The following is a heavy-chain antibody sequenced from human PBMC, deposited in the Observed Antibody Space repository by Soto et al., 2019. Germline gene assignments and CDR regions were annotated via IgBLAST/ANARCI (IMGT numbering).Heavy chain of an antibody. CDR2: ISSSGSTI. J-gene: IGHJ4*02. Sequence: GSLRLSCAASGFTFSSYEMNWVRQAPGKGLEWVSYISSSGSTIYYADSVKGRFTISRDNAKNSLYLQMNSLRAEDTAVYYCARAPTYYYDSSGSGPFDYWGQGTLVTVSS. CDR1: GFTFSSYE. CDR3: ARAPTYYYDSSGSGPFDY. D-gene: IGHD3-22*01. V-gene: IGHV3-48*03.